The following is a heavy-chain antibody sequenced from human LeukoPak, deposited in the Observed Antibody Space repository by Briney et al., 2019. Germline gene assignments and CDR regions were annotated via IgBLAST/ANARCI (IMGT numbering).Heavy chain of an antibody. D-gene: IGHD6-19*01. Sequence: PSETLSLTCTVSGGSINDASWNWIRKPPGQGLEWIGYIYHSGGTNYNPSLKSRVTISVDTSKNQFSLKLSSVTAADTAVYYCARQYSSGSKLGYDYWGQGTLVTVSS. CDR1: GGSINDAS. CDR3: ARQYSSGSKLGYDY. CDR2: IYHSGGT. V-gene: IGHV4-59*08. J-gene: IGHJ4*02.